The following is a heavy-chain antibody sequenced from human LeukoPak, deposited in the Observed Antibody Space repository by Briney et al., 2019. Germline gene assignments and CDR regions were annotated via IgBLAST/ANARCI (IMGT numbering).Heavy chain of an antibody. CDR2: ISGRGERT. J-gene: IGHJ4*02. V-gene: IGHV3-23*01. CDR1: GFTFSTYA. D-gene: IGHD3-10*01. CDR3: PKAAGDGGGSYYKQTELHY. Sequence: PGGSLRLSCEVSGFTFSTYAMSWVRRAPGGGVEWVSGISGRGERTFDGASVRGRFTISRDNSKNTLYLQMNTLRAEDTAVYYCPKAAGDGGGSYYKQTELHYWGQGTLVTVSS.